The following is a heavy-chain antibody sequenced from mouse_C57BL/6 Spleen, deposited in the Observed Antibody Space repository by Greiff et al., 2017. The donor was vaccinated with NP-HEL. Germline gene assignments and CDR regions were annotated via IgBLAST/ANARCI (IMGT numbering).Heavy chain of an antibody. Sequence: QQSCKASGHTFTSYWMHWGKQRPGRGLEWIGRIDPNSGGTQYNEKFKSKATLTVDKPSSTAYMQLSSLTSEDSAVYYCARVVKRYFDVWGTGTTVTVSS. CDR3: ARVVKRYFDV. CDR1: GHTFTSYW. CDR2: IDPNSGGT. J-gene: IGHJ1*03. D-gene: IGHD1-1*02. V-gene: IGHV1-72*01.